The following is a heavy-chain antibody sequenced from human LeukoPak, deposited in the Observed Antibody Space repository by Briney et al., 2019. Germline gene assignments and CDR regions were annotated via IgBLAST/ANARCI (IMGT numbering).Heavy chain of an antibody. J-gene: IGHJ3*02. Sequence: GVSLRLSCAASGFTFSGYPIHWVRQAPGKGLEWVTLISSDGRNKYYAASVKGRFTISRDNSRNTLFLQMSSLRDEDTAVYYCARAAHFYSNAFDIWGLGTMVTVSS. D-gene: IGHD6-13*01. V-gene: IGHV3-30*14. CDR3: ARAAHFYSNAFDI. CDR1: GFTFSGYP. CDR2: ISSDGRNK.